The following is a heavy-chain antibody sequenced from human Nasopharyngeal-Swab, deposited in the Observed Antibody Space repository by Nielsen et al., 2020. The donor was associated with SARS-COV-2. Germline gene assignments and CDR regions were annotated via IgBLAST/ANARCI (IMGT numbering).Heavy chain of an antibody. CDR1: GGTFSSYA. Sequence: SVKVSCKASGGTFSSYAISWVRQAPGQGLEWMGGILPSLGLGNYAQKFQGRVTITADESTRTAYMELTRLRSTDTAVYYCARDHLVKGAPDYQFYGMGVWGQGTTVAVPS. CDR2: ILPSLGLG. D-gene: IGHD4/OR15-4a*01. V-gene: IGHV1-69*10. J-gene: IGHJ6*02. CDR3: ARDHLVKGAPDYQFYGMGV.